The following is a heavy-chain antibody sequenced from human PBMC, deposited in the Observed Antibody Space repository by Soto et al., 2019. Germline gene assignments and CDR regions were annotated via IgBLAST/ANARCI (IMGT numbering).Heavy chain of an antibody. Sequence: QVQLVQSGAEEKKPGASVKVSCKASGYTFTSYAMHWVRQAPGQRLEWMGWINAGNGNTKYSQKFQGRVTITRDTSXSXXYMELSSLRSEDTAVYYCARRIVATTDYYYYGMDVWGQGTTVTVSS. D-gene: IGHD5-12*01. CDR1: GYTFTSYA. J-gene: IGHJ6*02. CDR3: ARRIVATTDYYYYGMDV. CDR2: INAGNGNT. V-gene: IGHV1-3*05.